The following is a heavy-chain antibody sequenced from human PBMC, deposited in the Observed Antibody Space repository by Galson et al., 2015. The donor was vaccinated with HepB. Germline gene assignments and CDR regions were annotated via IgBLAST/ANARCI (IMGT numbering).Heavy chain of an antibody. CDR2: IRGKPNNYAT. J-gene: IGHJ4*02. Sequence: SLRLSCAASGFTFSGSDVHWVRQASRKGLEWVGHIRGKPNNYATAYAASVKGRFTISRDDSETTAYLQMSTLRTEDTAVYYCFGEGGYWGQGTLVTVSS. D-gene: IGHD3-10*01. CDR3: FGEGGY. V-gene: IGHV3-73*01. CDR1: GFTFSGSD.